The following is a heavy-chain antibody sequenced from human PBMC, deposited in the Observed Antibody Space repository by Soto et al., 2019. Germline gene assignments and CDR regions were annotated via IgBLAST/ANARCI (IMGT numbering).Heavy chain of an antibody. CDR3: ARRHSSSWYNYYYYYGMDV. CDR1: GYTFTSYG. Sequence: ASVKVSCKASGYTFTSYGISWVRQAPGQGLEWMGWISAYNGNTNYAQKLQGRVTMTTDTSTSTAYMELRSLRPDDTAVYYCARRHSSSWYNYYYYYGMDVWGQGTTVTVSS. J-gene: IGHJ6*02. V-gene: IGHV1-18*04. CDR2: ISAYNGNT. D-gene: IGHD6-13*01.